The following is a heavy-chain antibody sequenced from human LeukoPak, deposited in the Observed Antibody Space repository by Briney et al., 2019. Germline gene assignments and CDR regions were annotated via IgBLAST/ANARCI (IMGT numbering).Heavy chain of an antibody. Sequence: PGGSLRLSCAASGFTFSDYYMSWIRQAPGKGLEWVSYISSSGSTIYYADSVRGRFTISRGNAKNSLYLQMNSLRAEDTAVYYCARDWGAVAGHYGMDVWGQGTTVTVSS. J-gene: IGHJ6*02. D-gene: IGHD6-19*01. V-gene: IGHV3-11*01. CDR3: ARDWGAVAGHYGMDV. CDR2: ISSSGSTI. CDR1: GFTFSDYY.